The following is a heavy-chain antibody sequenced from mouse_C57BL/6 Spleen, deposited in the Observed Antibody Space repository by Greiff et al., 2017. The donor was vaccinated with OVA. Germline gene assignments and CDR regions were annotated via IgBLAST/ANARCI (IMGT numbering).Heavy chain of an antibody. Sequence: QVQLQQSGTELVKPGASVKLSCKASGYTFTSYWMHWVKQRPGQGLEWIGNINPSNGGTNYNEKFKSKATLTVDKSSSTDYMQLSSLTAEASAVYYGARGRNDYGRDYAMDYWGQGTSVTVSS. J-gene: IGHJ4*01. V-gene: IGHV1-53*01. CDR2: INPSNGGT. CDR3: ARGRNDYGRDYAMDY. CDR1: GYTFTSYW. D-gene: IGHD2-4*01.